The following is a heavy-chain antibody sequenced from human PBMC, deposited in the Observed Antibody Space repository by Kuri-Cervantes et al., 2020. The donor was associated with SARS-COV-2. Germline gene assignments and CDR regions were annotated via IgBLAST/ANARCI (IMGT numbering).Heavy chain of an antibody. CDR2: IYDRGT. V-gene: IGHV4-4*07. CDR3: ARDISWKEDDDGRHFYHYYMDV. Sequence: ESLKISCSVSGDSIKKYHWSWIRQPAGKGLEWIGRIYDRGTNYTPALQSRITMSLDTSKNQFSLELKSVTAADTAVYFCARDISWKEDDDGRHFYHYYMDVWGKGTTVTVSS. J-gene: IGHJ6*03. D-gene: IGHD1-1*01. CDR1: GDSIKKYH.